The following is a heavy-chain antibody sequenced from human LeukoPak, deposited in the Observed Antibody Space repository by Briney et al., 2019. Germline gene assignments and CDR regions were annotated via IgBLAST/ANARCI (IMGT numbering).Heavy chain of an antibody. J-gene: IGHJ4*02. CDR2: MNSDGSAT. CDR3: AKGPNYFDS. CDR1: GFSFSNYW. V-gene: IGHV3-74*01. Sequence: GGSLRLSCAASGFSFSNYWMHWVRQAPGKGLVWVTRMNSDGSATYYADSVQGRFTISRDNAKTTLYLQMNSLRAEDTAMYFWAKGPNYFDSWGQGTLVTASS.